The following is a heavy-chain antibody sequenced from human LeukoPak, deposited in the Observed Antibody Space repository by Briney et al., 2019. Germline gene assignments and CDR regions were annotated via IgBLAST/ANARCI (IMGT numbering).Heavy chain of an antibody. Sequence: ASVKVSCKASGYTFTSYGISWVRQAPGQGLEWMGWISAYNGNTNYAQKLQGRVTMTTDTSTSTAYMELRSLRSDDTAVYYCAKGGGYDSSGYYYKRAFDIWGQGTMVTVSS. V-gene: IGHV1-18*01. CDR1: GYTFTSYG. D-gene: IGHD3-22*01. CDR2: ISAYNGNT. CDR3: AKGGGYDSSGYYYKRAFDI. J-gene: IGHJ3*02.